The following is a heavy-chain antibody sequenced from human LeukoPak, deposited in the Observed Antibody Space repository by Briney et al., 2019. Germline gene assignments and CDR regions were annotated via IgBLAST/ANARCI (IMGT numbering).Heavy chain of an antibody. D-gene: IGHD3-10*01. CDR2: ISSSGSTI. CDR1: GFTFSDYY. Sequence: GGSLRLSCAASGFTFSDYYMSWIRQAPGKGLGWVSCISSSGSTIYYADSVKGRFTISRDNAKNSLYLQMNSLRAEDTAVYYSVSEWFAGGKRADYWGQGTLVTVSS. CDR3: VSEWFAGGKRADY. J-gene: IGHJ4*02. V-gene: IGHV3-11*04.